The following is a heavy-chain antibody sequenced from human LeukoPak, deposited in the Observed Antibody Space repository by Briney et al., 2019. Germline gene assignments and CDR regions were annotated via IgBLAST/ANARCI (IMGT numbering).Heavy chain of an antibody. Sequence: PGGSLRLSCAASGFTFSSYGMSWVRQAPGKGLEWFSVLYSGGSTYYADYVQGRFTISRDNSKNTLYLQMNSMRVEDTAVYFCARGDCSGGSCHSGLWGQGTLVTVSS. CDR2: LYSGGST. D-gene: IGHD2-15*01. J-gene: IGHJ4*02. CDR1: GFTFSSYG. CDR3: ARGDCSGGSCHSGL. V-gene: IGHV3-66*01.